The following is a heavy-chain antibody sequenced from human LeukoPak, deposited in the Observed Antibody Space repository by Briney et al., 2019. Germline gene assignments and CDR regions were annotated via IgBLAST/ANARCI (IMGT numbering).Heavy chain of an antibody. CDR1: GYTFTSYG. CDR3: AGGGYSSSWYTSFVYDY. Sequence: ASVKVSCKASGYTFTSYGTSWVRQAPGQGLEWMGWISAYNGNTNYAQKLQGRVTMTTDTSTSTAYMELRSLRSDDTAVYYCAGGGYSSSWYTSFVYDYWGQGTLVTVSS. CDR2: ISAYNGNT. D-gene: IGHD6-13*01. J-gene: IGHJ4*02. V-gene: IGHV1-18*01.